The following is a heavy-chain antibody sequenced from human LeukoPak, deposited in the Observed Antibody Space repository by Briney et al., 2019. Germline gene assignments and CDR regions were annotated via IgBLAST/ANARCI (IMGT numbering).Heavy chain of an antibody. Sequence: GESLRLSCAASGFTFSSYGMSWVRQAPGKGLEWVSAIETGGASTYYADSVKGRFTISRDNAKNSLSLQMNSLRAEDTAVYYCARPLMYYYGSETYFWFDPWGQGTLVTVSS. J-gene: IGHJ5*02. CDR2: IETGGAST. V-gene: IGHV3-21*01. CDR1: GFTFSSYG. D-gene: IGHD3-10*01. CDR3: ARPLMYYYGSETYFWFDP.